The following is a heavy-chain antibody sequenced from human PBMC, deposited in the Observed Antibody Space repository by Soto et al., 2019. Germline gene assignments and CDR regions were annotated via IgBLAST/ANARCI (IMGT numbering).Heavy chain of an antibody. CDR2: ISAYNGNT. CDR3: ARDLVTMVPFYYGMDV. J-gene: IGHJ6*02. D-gene: IGHD3-10*01. Sequence: GASVKVSCKASGYTFTSYGISWVRQAPGQGLEWMGWISAYNGNTNYAQKLQGRVTMTTDTSTSTAYMELRSLRSDDTAVYYCARDLVTMVPFYYGMDVWGQGTTVTVPS. V-gene: IGHV1-18*01. CDR1: GYTFTSYG.